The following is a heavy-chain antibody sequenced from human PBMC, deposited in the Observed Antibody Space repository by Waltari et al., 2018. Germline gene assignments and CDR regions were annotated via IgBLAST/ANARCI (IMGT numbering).Heavy chain of an antibody. J-gene: IGHJ6*02. CDR1: GFTVDSTY. CDR2: VKGGGNT. Sequence: EVHLAESGGGLIQPGGSLRLSCAASGFTVDSTYMRWVRQAPGKGLECVSVVKGGGNTYYSDSVKGRFTISTDTSRNTLYLQMNSLRAEDTAVYYCASDPGIANGMDGWGQGTTVTVSS. D-gene: IGHD2-21*01. V-gene: IGHV3-53*01. CDR3: ASDPGIANGMDG.